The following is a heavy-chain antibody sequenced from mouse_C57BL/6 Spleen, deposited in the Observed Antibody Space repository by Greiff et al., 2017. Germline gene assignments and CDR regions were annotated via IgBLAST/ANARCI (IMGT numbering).Heavy chain of an antibody. J-gene: IGHJ1*03. CDR3: ARGDYGNWYFDV. CDR2: ISYSGST. CDR1: GYSITSGYD. D-gene: IGHD2-1*01. Sequence: EVNLVESGPGMVKPSQSLSLTCTVTGYSITSGYDWHWIRHFPGNKLEWMGYISYSGSTNYNPSLKSRISITHDTSKNHFFLKLNSVTTEDTATYYCARGDYGNWYFDVWGTGTTVTVSS. V-gene: IGHV3-1*01.